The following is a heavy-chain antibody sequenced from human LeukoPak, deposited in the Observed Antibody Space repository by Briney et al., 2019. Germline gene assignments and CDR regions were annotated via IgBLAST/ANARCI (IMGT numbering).Heavy chain of an antibody. CDR2: INHSGST. CDR1: GGSFSGYC. CDR3: ARGMGYSRHWFDP. Sequence: PSETLSLTCAVYGGSFSGYCWSWIRQPPGKGLEWIGEINHSGSTNYNPSLKSRVTISVDTSKNQFSLKLSSVTAADTAVYYCARGMGYSRHWFDPWGQGTLVTVSS. D-gene: IGHD5-12*01. J-gene: IGHJ5*02. V-gene: IGHV4-34*01.